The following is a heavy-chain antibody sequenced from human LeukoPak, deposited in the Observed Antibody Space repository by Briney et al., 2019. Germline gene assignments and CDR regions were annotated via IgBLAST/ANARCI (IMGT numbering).Heavy chain of an antibody. D-gene: IGHD3-22*01. CDR1: GGSISSYY. Sequence: MTSQTLSLTCTVSGGSISSYYWSWIRQPPGKGLEWIGYIYYSGSTNYNPSLKSRVTISVDTSKNQFSLKLSSVTAADTAVYYCARAYYDSSGYYLPYYFDYWGQGTLVTVSS. CDR2: IYYSGST. V-gene: IGHV4-59*08. J-gene: IGHJ4*02. CDR3: ARAYYDSSGYYLPYYFDY.